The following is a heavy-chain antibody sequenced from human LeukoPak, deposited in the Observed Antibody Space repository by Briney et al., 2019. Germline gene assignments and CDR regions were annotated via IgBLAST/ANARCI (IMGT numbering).Heavy chain of an antibody. CDR1: GFSFGDYA. CDR3: TSQIYREGIVAAGRSDY. D-gene: IGHD6-13*01. J-gene: IGHJ4*02. Sequence: GGSLRLSCIASGFSFGDYAMGWVRQAPGKGLEWVGLIRSKAFGGTTEYAASVTGRFTISRDDSKSIAYLQMNSLETEDTAVYYCTSQIYREGIVAAGRSDYWGQGTLVTVST. CDR2: IRSKAFGGTT. V-gene: IGHV3-49*04.